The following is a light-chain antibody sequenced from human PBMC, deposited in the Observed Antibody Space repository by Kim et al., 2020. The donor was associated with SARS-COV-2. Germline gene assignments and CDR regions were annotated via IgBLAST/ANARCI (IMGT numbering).Light chain of an antibody. Sequence: GQRVTISCSGSSSNIGSNTVNWCQQLPGTAPKLLIYSNNPRPSGVPDRFSGSKSGTSASLAISGLQSEDEADYYCAAWDDSLNGVVFGGGTQLTVL. V-gene: IGLV1-44*01. J-gene: IGLJ2*01. CDR3: AAWDDSLNGVV. CDR1: SSNIGSNT. CDR2: SNN.